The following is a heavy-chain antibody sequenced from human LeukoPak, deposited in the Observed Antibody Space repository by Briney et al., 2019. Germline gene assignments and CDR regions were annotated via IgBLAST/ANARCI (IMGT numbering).Heavy chain of an antibody. J-gene: IGHJ6*03. CDR3: ARMSVDTAEYYTDV. Sequence: EASVKVSCKASGGTFSSYAISWVRQAPGQGLEWMGWISAYNGNTNHAQKLQGRVTMTTDTSTSTAYMELRSLRSDDTAVYYCARMSVDTAEYYTDVWGKGTTVTVSS. CDR1: GGTFSSYA. CDR2: ISAYNGNT. D-gene: IGHD5-18*01. V-gene: IGHV1-18*01.